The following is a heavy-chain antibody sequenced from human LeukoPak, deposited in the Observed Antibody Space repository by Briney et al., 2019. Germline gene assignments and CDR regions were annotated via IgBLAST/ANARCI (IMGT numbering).Heavy chain of an antibody. CDR2: INSSGST. Sequence: PSETLSLTCTVSGVTINGYYLSWLRQPPGRGLEWIGHINSSGSTNYNPSLKSGVTISAATTRMEFSLQLWSMTAADTAVYLCARHLSTAGSIEWGEGGLVTVSS. CDR1: GVTINGYY. J-gene: IGHJ4*02. V-gene: IGHV4-4*09. D-gene: IGHD2-15*01. CDR3: ARHLSTAGSIE.